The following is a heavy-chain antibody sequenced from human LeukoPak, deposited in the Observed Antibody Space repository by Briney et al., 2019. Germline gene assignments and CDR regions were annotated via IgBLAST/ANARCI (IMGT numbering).Heavy chain of an antibody. CDR3: AREYCSSTSCYSSYYYYGMDV. Sequence: ASVNVSCKSSGYTFTSYGISWVRQAPGQGLEWMGWISAYNGNTNYAQKLQGRVTMTTDTSTSTAYMELRSLRSDDTAVYYCAREYCSSTSCYSSYYYYGMDVWGQGTTVTVSS. D-gene: IGHD2-2*01. CDR2: ISAYNGNT. CDR1: GYTFTSYG. J-gene: IGHJ6*02. V-gene: IGHV1-18*01.